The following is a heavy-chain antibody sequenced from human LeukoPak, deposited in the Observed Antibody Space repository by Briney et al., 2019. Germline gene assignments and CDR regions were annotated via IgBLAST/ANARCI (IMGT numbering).Heavy chain of an antibody. D-gene: IGHD6-13*01. J-gene: IGHJ4*01. V-gene: IGHV3-7*01. CDR3: ARSSRSSSGY. Sequence: GGSLRLSCAASGFTFSNYWMSWVRQVPGKGMEWVANIKQDGNDTNYVNSMKGRFTISRDNAKNSLYLQMNILRAEDTAVYYCARSSRSSSGYWGQGTLVTVSS. CDR2: IKQDGNDT. CDR1: GFTFSNYW.